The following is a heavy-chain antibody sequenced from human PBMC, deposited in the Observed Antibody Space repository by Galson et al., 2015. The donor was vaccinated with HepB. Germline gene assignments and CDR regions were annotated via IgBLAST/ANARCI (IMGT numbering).Heavy chain of an antibody. Sequence: SVKVSCKASGYTFETYYITWVRQAPGQGLEWLDWISPRDGESKYTEKLQGRVTLTTDTSTKTANMELRSLRSADTAIYYCARDRRPSSWYGHLDFWGLGTVVTVS. CDR3: ARDRRPSSWYGHLDF. CDR1: GYTFETYY. V-gene: IGHV1-18*01. J-gene: IGHJ4*02. CDR2: ISPRDGES. D-gene: IGHD6-13*01.